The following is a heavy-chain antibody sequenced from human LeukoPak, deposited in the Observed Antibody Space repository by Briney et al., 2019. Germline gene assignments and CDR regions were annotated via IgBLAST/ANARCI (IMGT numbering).Heavy chain of an antibody. CDR3: TRAGQSQQLGDY. CDR2: IRNKAFGETT. V-gene: IGHV3-49*04. J-gene: IGHJ4*02. Sequence: PGGSLRLSCTGSGFTFGDHPMSWVRQAPGKGLEWVGFIRNKAFGETTAYAASVKGRFTISRDDSKSIAYLQMDSLKIEDTGVYFCTRAGQSQQLGDYWGQGTLVTVSS. CDR1: GFTFGDHP. D-gene: IGHD5-24*01.